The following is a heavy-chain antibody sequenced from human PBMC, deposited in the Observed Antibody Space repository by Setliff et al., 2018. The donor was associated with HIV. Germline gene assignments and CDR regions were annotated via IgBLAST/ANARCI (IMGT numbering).Heavy chain of an antibody. J-gene: IGHJ4*02. V-gene: IGHV4-38-2*01. D-gene: IGHD5-18*01. CDR2: IYHSGST. CDR3: ARVDTILQFFDY. Sequence: TLSLTCSVSGYSISSDYYWGWLRQSPGKGLDWIGTIYHSGSTYYNPALKSRVTISVDPSTEQFSLRLTSVTAADTALYYCARVDTILQFFDYWGQGTLVTVSS. CDR1: GYSISSDYY.